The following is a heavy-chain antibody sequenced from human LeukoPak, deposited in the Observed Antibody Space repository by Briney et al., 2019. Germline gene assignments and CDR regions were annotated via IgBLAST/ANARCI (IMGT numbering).Heavy chain of an antibody. D-gene: IGHD6-6*01. CDR3: AKRLGIAARPGTGMDV. Sequence: PGRSLRLSCAASGFTFSSYGTHWVRQAPGKGLEWVAFIRYDGSNKYYADSVKGRFTISRDNSKNTLYLQMNSLRAEDTAVYYCAKRLGIAARPGTGMDVWGKGTTVTVSS. V-gene: IGHV3-30*02. CDR2: IRYDGSNK. CDR1: GFTFSSYG. J-gene: IGHJ6*04.